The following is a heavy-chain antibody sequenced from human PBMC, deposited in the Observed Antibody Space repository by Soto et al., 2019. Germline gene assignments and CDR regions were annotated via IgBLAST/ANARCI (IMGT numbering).Heavy chain of an antibody. CDR2: ISYDGSTK. Sequence: GGSLRLSCSASGFTFSIYAMHWVRQAPGKGLEWVAVISYDGSTKYYADSVKGRFTISRDNSENTLYLQMNSLRVEDTAVYYCAKGLNSYDLSGSVDYWGQGTLVTVSS. CDR3: AKGLNSYDLSGSVDY. CDR1: GFTFSIYA. V-gene: IGHV3-30*04. J-gene: IGHJ4*02. D-gene: IGHD3-22*01.